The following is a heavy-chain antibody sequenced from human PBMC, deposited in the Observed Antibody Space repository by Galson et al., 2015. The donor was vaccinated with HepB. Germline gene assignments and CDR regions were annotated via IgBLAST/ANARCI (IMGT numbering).Heavy chain of an antibody. CDR1: GFSLSITAVG. V-gene: IGHV2-5*02. J-gene: IGHJ6*03. Sequence: PALVKPTQTLTLTCTFSGFSLSITAVGVGWIRQPPGKGLEWLGVIYWDGDKRYSPSLKSRLTITKDTSKDQVVLTMTNMDPVDTGTYYCAHLPIQAFFYMDVWGKGTAVTVSS. CDR2: IYWDGDK. D-gene: IGHD5-18*01. CDR3: AHLPIQAFFYMDV.